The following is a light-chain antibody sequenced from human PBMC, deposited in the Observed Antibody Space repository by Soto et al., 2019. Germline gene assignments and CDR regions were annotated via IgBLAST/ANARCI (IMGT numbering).Light chain of an antibody. CDR1: QSVLYSSNNKNY. CDR3: QQYYSPLPFT. Sequence: DIVMTQSPDSLAVSLGERATINCKSSQSVLYSSNNKNYLAWYQQKAGQPPKLLIYWASTRESGVPARFSGSAPCIDFTLSLSTLHAEHVAVYYCQQYYSPLPFTFGGGTNVEIK. V-gene: IGKV4-1*01. CDR2: WAS. J-gene: IGKJ4*01.